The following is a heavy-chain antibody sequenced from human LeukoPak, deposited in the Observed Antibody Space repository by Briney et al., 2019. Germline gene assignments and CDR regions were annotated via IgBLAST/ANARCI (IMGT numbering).Heavy chain of an antibody. J-gene: IGHJ4*02. CDR3: ARASNSGSVFFDH. CDR1: GFTFSTYN. Sequence: GGSLRLSCVASGFTFSTYNIYWVRQVPGKGLQWVSSIYYSSTYIYYADLVKGRFTISRDDAKNSVYLQMNSLSDEDTAVYYCARASNSGSVFFDHWGQGTLVTVSS. CDR2: IYYSSTYI. D-gene: IGHD1-26*01. V-gene: IGHV3-21*01.